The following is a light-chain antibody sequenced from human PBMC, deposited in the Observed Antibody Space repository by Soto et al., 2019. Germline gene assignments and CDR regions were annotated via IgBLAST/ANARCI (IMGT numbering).Light chain of an antibody. V-gene: IGKV1-5*01. CDR2: DAS. Sequence: DIQMTQSPSTLSASVGDRVTITCRASQSISDWLAWYQQIPGKAPKLLIYDASTLQSGVPSRFSGSGSGTEFTLTISCLQPDDFATYYCQQYKSATFGQGTKLEIK. CDR1: QSISDW. J-gene: IGKJ2*01. CDR3: QQYKSAT.